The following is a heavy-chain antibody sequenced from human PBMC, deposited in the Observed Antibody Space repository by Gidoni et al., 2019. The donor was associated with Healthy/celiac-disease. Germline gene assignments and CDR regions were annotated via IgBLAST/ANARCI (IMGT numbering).Heavy chain of an antibody. CDR1: GVDFSSYG. J-gene: IGHJ3*02. D-gene: IGHD1-26*01. V-gene: IGHV3-33*01. Sequence: QVQLVESGGGVVQPGRSLRLSCAASGVDFSSYGMHLVRRAPGKGLGWVAVIWYDGRNQYHADSVKVRFTISRDNSKNTLYLQMISLRAEDTAVYYCARWEGATSAFDIWGQGTMVTVSS. CDR2: IWYDGRNQ. CDR3: ARWEGATSAFDI.